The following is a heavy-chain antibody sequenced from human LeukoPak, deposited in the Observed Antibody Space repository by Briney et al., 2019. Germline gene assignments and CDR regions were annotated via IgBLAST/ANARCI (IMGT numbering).Heavy chain of an antibody. CDR3: ASGPPRYYYYMDV. J-gene: IGHJ6*03. CDR1: GFTFSGSA. Sequence: GGSLRLSCAASGFTFSGSAMHWVRQASGKGLEWVGRIRSKTNSYATTYAASVKGRFTISRDDSKNTAYLQMKSLKTEDTAVYYCASGPPRYYYYMDVWGKGTTVTVSS. CDR2: IRSKTNSYAT. V-gene: IGHV3-73*01.